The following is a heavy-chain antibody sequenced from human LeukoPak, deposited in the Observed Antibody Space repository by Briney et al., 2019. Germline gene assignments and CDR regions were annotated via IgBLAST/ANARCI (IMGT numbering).Heavy chain of an antibody. V-gene: IGHV3-20*04. J-gene: IGHJ4*02. Sequence: GGSLRLSCAASGFTFDDYGMSWVRHAPGKGLEWVCGINWNGGSTAYADSVKGRFTISRDNAKNSLYLQMNSLRAEDTAVYYCATASLHSGLLFDNWGRGTLVTVSS. CDR3: ATASLHSGLLFDN. D-gene: IGHD6-19*01. CDR2: INWNGGST. CDR1: GFTFDDYG.